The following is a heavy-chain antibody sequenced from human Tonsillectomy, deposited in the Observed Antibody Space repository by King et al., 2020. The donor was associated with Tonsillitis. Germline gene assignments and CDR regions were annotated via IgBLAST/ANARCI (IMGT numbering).Heavy chain of an antibody. V-gene: IGHV3-23*04. CDR3: AKGGLRYCSSTNCYYYFDY. CDR2: ISGGGGSA. Sequence: VQLVESGGGLVQPGGSLRLSCAASGFTFSSYAMSWLRQAPGKGLEWVSAISGGGGSAYDADSVKGRFTISRDNSKNTLYMQMNSLRAEDTAVYFCAKGGLRYCSSTNCYYYFDYWGQGTLVTVSS. D-gene: IGHD2-2*01. J-gene: IGHJ4*02. CDR1: GFTFSSYA.